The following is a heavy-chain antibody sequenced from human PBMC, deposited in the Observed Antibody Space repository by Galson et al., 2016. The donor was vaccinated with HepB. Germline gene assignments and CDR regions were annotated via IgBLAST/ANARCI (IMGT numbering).Heavy chain of an antibody. Sequence: SLRLSCAASGFIFSVSNMNWARQAPGEGLEWIAWITSSSDTMYFAGSVKGRFTISRDNAKNSLYLEMNSLRDEDTAVYYCARDDYFRLGYWGQGTLVTVSS. D-gene: IGHD3-16*01. CDR1: GFIFSVSN. CDR2: ITSSSDTM. V-gene: IGHV3-48*02. CDR3: ARDDYFRLGY. J-gene: IGHJ4*02.